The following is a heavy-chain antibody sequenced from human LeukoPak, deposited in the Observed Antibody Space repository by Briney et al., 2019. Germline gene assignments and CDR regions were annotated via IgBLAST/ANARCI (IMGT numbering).Heavy chain of an antibody. CDR2: IWYDGSNK. Sequence: GGSLRLSCAASGFTFSSYGMHWVRQAPGKGLEWVAVIWYDGSNKYYADSVKGRFTISRDNSKKSLYLQMNSLRAEDTAVYYCARGAAAGRPPFDYWGRGTVVTVSS. V-gene: IGHV3-33*01. J-gene: IGHJ4*02. D-gene: IGHD6-13*01. CDR1: GFTFSSYG. CDR3: ARGAAAGRPPFDY.